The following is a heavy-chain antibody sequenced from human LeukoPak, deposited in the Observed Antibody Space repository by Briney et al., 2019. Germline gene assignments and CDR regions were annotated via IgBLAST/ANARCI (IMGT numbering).Heavy chain of an antibody. CDR1: GFSFTTYW. Sequence: NLGESLKISCKCSGFSFTTYWIGWVRQMPGKGLEWMGIIYPGDSDTRYSPSFRGQVTISADKSISTAYLQWSSLKASDTAMYYCAKTYYYDSSGYYGYFDYWGQGTLVTVSS. D-gene: IGHD3-22*01. J-gene: IGHJ4*02. V-gene: IGHV5-51*01. CDR3: AKTYYYDSSGYYGYFDY. CDR2: IYPGDSDT.